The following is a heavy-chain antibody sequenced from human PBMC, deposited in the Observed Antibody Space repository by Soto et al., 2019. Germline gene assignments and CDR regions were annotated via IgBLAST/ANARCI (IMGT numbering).Heavy chain of an antibody. V-gene: IGHV4-39*01. CDR1: GGSISSSSYY. J-gene: IGHJ3*02. Sequence: QLQLQESGPGLVKPSETLSLTCTVSGGSISSSSYYWGWIRQPPGKGLEWIGSIYYSGSTYYNPSLKSRVTISVDTSKNQFTLKLSSVTAADTAVYYCAPADRGYDFQRGNAFDIWGQGTMVTVSS. CDR3: APADRGYDFQRGNAFDI. CDR2: IYYSGST. D-gene: IGHD5-12*01.